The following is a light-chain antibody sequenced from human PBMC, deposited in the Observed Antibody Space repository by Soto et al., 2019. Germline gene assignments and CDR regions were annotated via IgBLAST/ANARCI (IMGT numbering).Light chain of an antibody. CDR1: QSVSSTY. J-gene: IGKJ2*01. CDR3: QQYGSSPRFT. V-gene: IGKV3-20*01. Sequence: EIVLTQSPGTLSLSPGQRATLSCRASQSVSSTYLAWSQQKPGQAPRLLIYGASNRATGIPDRFSGSGSGTDFTLTISRLEPEDFAVYYCQQYGSSPRFTFGQGTKLEI. CDR2: GAS.